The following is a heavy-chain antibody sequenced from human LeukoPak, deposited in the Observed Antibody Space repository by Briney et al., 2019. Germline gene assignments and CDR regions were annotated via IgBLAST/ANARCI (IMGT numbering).Heavy chain of an antibody. D-gene: IGHD6-19*01. CDR2: IIPIFGTA. CDR3: ARVYSSGWYHTNYYYYYMDV. V-gene: IGHV1-69*13. CDR1: GGTFSSYA. J-gene: IGHJ6*03. Sequence: ASVKVSCKASGGTFSSYAISWVRQAPGQGLEWMGGIIPIFGTANYAQKFQGRVTITADESTSTAYMELSSLRSEDTAVYYCARVYSSGWYHTNYYYYYMDVWGKGTTVTISS.